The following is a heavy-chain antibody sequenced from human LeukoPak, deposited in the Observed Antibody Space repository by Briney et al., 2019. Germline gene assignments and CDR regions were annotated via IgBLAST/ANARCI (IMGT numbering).Heavy chain of an antibody. V-gene: IGHV4-39*01. CDR3: ARRWRYSSGYPDY. CDR2: IYYSGST. D-gene: IGHD3-22*01. Sequence: PSETLSLTCTVSGGSISSSSYYWGWIRQPPGKGLEWIGSIYYSGSTYYNPSLKSRVTISVETSKNQFSLKLSSVTAADTAVYYCARRWRYSSGYPDYWGQGTLVTVSS. J-gene: IGHJ4*02. CDR1: GGSISSSSYY.